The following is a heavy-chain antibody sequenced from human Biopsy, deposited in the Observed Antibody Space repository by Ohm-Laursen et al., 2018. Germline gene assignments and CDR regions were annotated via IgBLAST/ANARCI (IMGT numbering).Heavy chain of an antibody. CDR2: IYYTGST. J-gene: IGHJ4*02. CDR1: RDSISNYY. D-gene: IGHD1-26*01. V-gene: IGHV4-59*08. CDR3: ALGGGSYVNFDY. Sequence: GTLSLTWTVPRDSISNYYWTWIRQSPGKGLEWIGYIYYTGSTNYNPSVKGRATISLDTSKDRFSLKLTSVTAADTAVYYCALGGGSYVNFDYWGQGTLVTVSS.